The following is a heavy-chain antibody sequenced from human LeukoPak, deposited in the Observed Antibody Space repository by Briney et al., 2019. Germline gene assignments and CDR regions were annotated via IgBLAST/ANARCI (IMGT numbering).Heavy chain of an antibody. Sequence: SETLSLTCAVYGGSFSGYYWSWIRQPPGKGLEWIGEINHSGSTNYNPSLKSRVTISVDTSKNQFSLKLSSVTAADTAVYYCARGYYDFWSGYYRAYYYYGMDVWGQGTTVTVSS. V-gene: IGHV4-34*01. CDR2: INHSGST. CDR3: ARGYYDFWSGYYRAYYYYGMDV. J-gene: IGHJ6*02. CDR1: GGSFSGYY. D-gene: IGHD3-3*01.